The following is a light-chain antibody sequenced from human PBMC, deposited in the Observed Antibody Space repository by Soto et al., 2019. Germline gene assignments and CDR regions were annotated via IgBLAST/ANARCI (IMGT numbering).Light chain of an antibody. CDR3: QSYDSSLSGWV. Sequence: QSVLTQPPSVSGAPGQRVTISCTGYNSNIGAGYDVHWYQQLPGTAPKLLIYGNSNRPSGVPDRFSASKSGTSASLAITGLQAEDEADSYCQSYDSSLSGWVFGGGTKLTVL. CDR2: GNS. CDR1: NSNIGAGYD. J-gene: IGLJ3*02. V-gene: IGLV1-40*01.